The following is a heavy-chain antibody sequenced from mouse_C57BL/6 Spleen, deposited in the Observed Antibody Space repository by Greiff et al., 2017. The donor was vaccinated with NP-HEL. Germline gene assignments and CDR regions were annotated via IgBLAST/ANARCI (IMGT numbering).Heavy chain of an antibody. CDR1: GYAFSSYW. Sequence: QVQLQQSGAELVKPGASVKISCKASGYAFSSYWMNWVKQRPGKGLEWIGQIYPGDGDTNYNGKFKGKATLTADKSSSTAYMQLSSLTSEDSAVYFCARGGIYYGSRLAWFAYWGQGTLVTVSA. V-gene: IGHV1-80*01. CDR3: ARGGIYYGSRLAWFAY. J-gene: IGHJ3*01. CDR2: IYPGDGDT. D-gene: IGHD1-1*01.